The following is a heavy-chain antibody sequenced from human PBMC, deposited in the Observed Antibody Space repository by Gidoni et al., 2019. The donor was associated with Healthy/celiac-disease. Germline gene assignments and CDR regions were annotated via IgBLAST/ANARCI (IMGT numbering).Heavy chain of an antibody. D-gene: IGHD6-13*01. V-gene: IGHV4-34*01. J-gene: IGHJ6*02. CDR2: INHSGST. CDR3: ARIAAAVTWYYGMDV. Sequence: QVQLQQWGAGLLKPSETLSLTCAVYGGSFSGYYWSWIRQPPGKGLEWIGEINHSGSTNYNPSLKSRVTISVDTSKNQFSLKLSSVTAADTAVYYCARIAAAVTWYYGMDVWGQGTTVTVSS. CDR1: GGSFSGYY.